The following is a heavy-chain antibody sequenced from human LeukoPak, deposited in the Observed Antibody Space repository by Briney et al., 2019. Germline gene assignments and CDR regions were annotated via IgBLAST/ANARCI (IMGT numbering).Heavy chain of an antibody. V-gene: IGHV4-38-2*01. CDR2: IYHSGST. J-gene: IGHJ4*02. D-gene: IGHD6-6*01. CDR1: GYSISSGYY. CDR3: ARHSSIAARFDY. Sequence: SETLSLTCAVSGYSISSGYYWGWIRQPPGKGLEWIGSIYHSGSTYYNPSLKSRVTISVDTSKNQFSLKLSSVTAADTAVYYCARHSSIAARFDYWGQGTLVTVSS.